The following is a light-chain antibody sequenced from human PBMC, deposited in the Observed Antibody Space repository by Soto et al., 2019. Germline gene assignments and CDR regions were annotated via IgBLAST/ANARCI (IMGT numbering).Light chain of an antibody. CDR2: DVS. Sequence: QSALTQPASVSGSPGLSIAISCTGTSSDVGGYNSVSWYQQQPGKVPKLMIYDVSNRPSGVSNRFSGSKSGNTASLTISGLQAEDEGDYYCSSYTPGGSDVFGTGTKVTVL. J-gene: IGLJ1*01. CDR3: SSYTPGGSDV. V-gene: IGLV2-14*01. CDR1: SSDVGGYNS.